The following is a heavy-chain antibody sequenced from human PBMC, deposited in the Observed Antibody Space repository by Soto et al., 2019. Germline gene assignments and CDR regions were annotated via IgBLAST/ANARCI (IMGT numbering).Heavy chain of an antibody. Sequence: EVQLVESGGGLVQPGGSLRLSCAASGFTFSDHYMDWVRQAPGKGLEWVGRTRNKANSYNTEYAASVKGRFTISRDDSRNSRYLQMNSLKTEDTAVYYCDRVALSGAPRKYSDYWGQGTLVTVSS. V-gene: IGHV3-72*01. CDR3: DRVALSGAPRKYSDY. D-gene: IGHD4-17*01. CDR2: TRNKANSYNT. CDR1: GFTFSDHY. J-gene: IGHJ4*02.